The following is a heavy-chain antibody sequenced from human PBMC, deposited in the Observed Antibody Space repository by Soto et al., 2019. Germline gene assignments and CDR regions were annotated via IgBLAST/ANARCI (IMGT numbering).Heavy chain of an antibody. CDR1: GYTFTGYY. Sequence: GASVKVSCKASGYTFTGYYMHWVRQAPGQGLEWMGWINPNSGGTNYAQKFQGWVTMTRDTSISTAYMELSRLRSDDTAVYYCARGLVVVPAATSPNWFDPWGQGTLVTVSS. J-gene: IGHJ5*02. CDR2: INPNSGGT. V-gene: IGHV1-2*04. CDR3: ARGLVVVPAATSPNWFDP. D-gene: IGHD2-2*01.